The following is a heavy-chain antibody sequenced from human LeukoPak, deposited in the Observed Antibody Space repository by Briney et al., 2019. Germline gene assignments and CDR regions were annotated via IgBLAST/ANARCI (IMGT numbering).Heavy chain of an antibody. CDR2: ISGSGGST. D-gene: IGHD3-10*01. Sequence: PGGSLRLSCAASGFTFSSYAMSWVRQAPGKGLEWVSAISGSGGSTYYADSVKGRFTISRDNSKNTLYLQMNSLRAEDTAVYYCARDGFGEWSLDYWGQGTLVTVSS. CDR3: ARDGFGEWSLDY. CDR1: GFTFSSYA. J-gene: IGHJ4*02. V-gene: IGHV3-23*01.